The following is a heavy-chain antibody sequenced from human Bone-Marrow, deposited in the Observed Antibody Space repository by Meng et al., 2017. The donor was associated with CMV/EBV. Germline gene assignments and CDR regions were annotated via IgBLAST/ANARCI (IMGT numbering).Heavy chain of an antibody. J-gene: IGHJ4*02. Sequence: GESLKISCAASGFTFSSYSMNWVRQAPGKGLEWVSSISSSSSYIYYADSMKGRFTISRDNAKNSLYLQMNSLRAEDTAVYYCARVGGIREFDYWGQGTLVTVSS. CDR1: GFTFSSYS. CDR3: ARVGGIREFDY. D-gene: IGHD6-13*01. V-gene: IGHV3-21*01. CDR2: ISSSSSYI.